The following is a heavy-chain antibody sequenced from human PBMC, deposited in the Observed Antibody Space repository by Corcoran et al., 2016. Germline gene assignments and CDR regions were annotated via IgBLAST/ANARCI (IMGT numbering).Heavy chain of an antibody. CDR1: GYTFTSYY. CDR2: INPSGGSP. V-gene: IGHV1-46*01. Sequence: QVQRVQSGAEVKKPGASVKVSCKASGYTFTSYYMHWVGQAPGRGREGVGIINPSGGSPSYAQKCQGRVTMTRDTSTSTVYMELSSLRTEDTAVYYCAREGYSSSWIPYGDYVAAFDYWGQGTLVTVSS. J-gene: IGHJ4*02. CDR3: AREGYSSSWIPYGDYVAAFDY. D-gene: IGHD6-13*01.